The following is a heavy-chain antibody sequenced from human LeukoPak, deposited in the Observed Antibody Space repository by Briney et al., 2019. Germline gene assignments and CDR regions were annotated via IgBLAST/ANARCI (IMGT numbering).Heavy chain of an antibody. Sequence: PGGSLRLSCAASGFTFSSYAMHWVRQAPGKGLEWVAVISYDGSNKYYADSVKGRFTISRDNSKNTLYLQMNSLRAEDTAVYYCARDPLRFGEYYYFDYWGQGTLVTVSS. V-gene: IGHV3-30*04. CDR2: ISYDGSNK. D-gene: IGHD3-10*01. CDR1: GFTFSSYA. CDR3: ARDPLRFGEYYYFDY. J-gene: IGHJ4*02.